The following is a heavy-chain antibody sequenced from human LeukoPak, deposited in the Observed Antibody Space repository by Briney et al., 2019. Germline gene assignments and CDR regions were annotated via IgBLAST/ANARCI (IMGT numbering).Heavy chain of an antibody. D-gene: IGHD2-2*01. CDR1: GFTFSSYI. Sequence: GGSLRLSCAASGFTFSSYIMNWVRQAPGKGLEWVSSISSSSSYIYYADSVKGRFTISRDNAKNSLYLQMNSLRAEDTAVYYCARVVVVPAAIYYYGMDVWGQRTTVTVSS. V-gene: IGHV3-21*01. J-gene: IGHJ6*02. CDR3: ARVVVVPAAIYYYGMDV. CDR2: ISSSSSYI.